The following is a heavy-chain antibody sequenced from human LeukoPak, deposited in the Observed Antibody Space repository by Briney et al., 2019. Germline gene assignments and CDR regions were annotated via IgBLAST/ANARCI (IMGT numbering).Heavy chain of an antibody. CDR1: GFTFGSHW. CDR3: ARDLSMSASVDILDY. D-gene: IGHD2/OR15-2a*01. J-gene: IGHJ4*02. CDR2: INGDGSVT. Sequence: GGSLRLSCAASGFTFGSHWMHWVRQAPGKGLVWVSRINGDGSVTRYADSEKGRFTISRDSAKNRLFLQMNSLRAEDTAVYYCARDLSMSASVDILDYWGLGALVTVSS. V-gene: IGHV3-74*01.